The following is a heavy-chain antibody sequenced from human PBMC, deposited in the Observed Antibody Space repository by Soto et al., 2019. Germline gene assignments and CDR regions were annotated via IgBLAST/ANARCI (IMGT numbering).Heavy chain of an antibody. D-gene: IGHD5-12*01. CDR2: ITGSDGRT. J-gene: IGHJ4*02. V-gene: IGHV3-23*01. CDR1: GFTFATYT. CDR3: AKNSAATIRVGFDY. Sequence: EVQLLESGGGLVQPGGSLRLSCAASGFTFATYTMSWVRQTPGKGLEWVSAITGSDGRTYYADSVKGRFTISRDNSKNPLYLQMNSLGAEDTAVYYCAKNSAATIRVGFDYWGQGNLVTVSS.